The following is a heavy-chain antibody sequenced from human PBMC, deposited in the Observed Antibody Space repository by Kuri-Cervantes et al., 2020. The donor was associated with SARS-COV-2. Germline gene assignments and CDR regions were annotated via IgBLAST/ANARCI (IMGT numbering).Heavy chain of an antibody. D-gene: IGHD4-17*01. CDR2: INWNGGST. J-gene: IGHJ6*03. V-gene: IGHV3-20*01. CDR3: ARVSTVTNGPGTRNYYYYNMDV. CDR1: GFTFADYG. Sequence: LSLTCAASGFTFADYGMSWVRQAPGKGLEWVSAINWNGGSTGYADSVKGRFTISRYNAKNSLYLQMNSLRAEDTALYHCARVSTVTNGPGTRNYYYYNMDVWGKGTTVTVSS.